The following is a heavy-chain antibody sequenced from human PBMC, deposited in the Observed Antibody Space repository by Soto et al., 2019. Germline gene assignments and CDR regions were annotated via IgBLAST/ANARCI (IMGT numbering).Heavy chain of an antibody. D-gene: IGHD3-22*01. CDR2: IYWDDDK. J-gene: IGHJ4*02. CDR3: AHLSSGYYLRFDY. CDR1: GFSLSTSGVG. V-gene: IGHV2-5*02. Sequence: QITLKESGPTLVKPTQTLTLTCTFSGFSLSTSGVGVGWIRQPPGKALEWLALIYWDDDKRYSPPLKSRLTTPKDTSETHVGLTMTNIDPRATYTYSCAHLSSGYYLRFDYWGQGTLATVSS.